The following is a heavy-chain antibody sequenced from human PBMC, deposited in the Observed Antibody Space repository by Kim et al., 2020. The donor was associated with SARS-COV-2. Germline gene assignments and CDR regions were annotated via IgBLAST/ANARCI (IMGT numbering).Heavy chain of an antibody. V-gene: IGHV4-59*01. Sequence: NYNPAVKGRVTISVETSKNQFSLKLSSVTAADTAVYYCARVTSGSYDAFDIWGQGTMVTVSS. D-gene: IGHD1-26*01. CDR3: ARVTSGSYDAFDI. J-gene: IGHJ3*02.